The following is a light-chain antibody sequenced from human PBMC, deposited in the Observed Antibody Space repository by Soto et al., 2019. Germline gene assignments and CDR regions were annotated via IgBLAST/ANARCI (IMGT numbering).Light chain of an antibody. Sequence: DIQMTQSPSTLSASVGDRVTITCRASQSISYWLAWYQQKPGKAPNLLIYDASTLESGVPSRFSGSGSGTEFTLTISSLQPDDFATYYCQQYNTYSSYTFGQGTKLEIK. CDR3: QQYNTYSSYT. CDR2: DAS. J-gene: IGKJ2*01. CDR1: QSISYW. V-gene: IGKV1-5*01.